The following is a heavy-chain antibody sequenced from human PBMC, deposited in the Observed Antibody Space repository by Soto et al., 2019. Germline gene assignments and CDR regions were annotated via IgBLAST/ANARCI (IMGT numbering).Heavy chain of an antibody. CDR3: ARESDYYDSSGSSFDY. CDR1: GGSISSGAYF. D-gene: IGHD3-22*01. CDR2: IYKSGST. V-gene: IGHV4-31*03. J-gene: IGHJ4*02. Sequence: SETLSLTCSVSGGSISSGAYFWTWIRQHPWKGLEWIGYIYKSGSTYYNPSLKSRLTISVDTSKNQFSLNLTSVTAADTAVYYCARESDYYDSSGSSFDYWGQGTLVTVSS.